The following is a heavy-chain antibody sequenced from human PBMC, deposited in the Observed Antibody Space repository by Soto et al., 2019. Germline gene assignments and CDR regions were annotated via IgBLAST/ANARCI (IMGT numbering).Heavy chain of an antibody. CDR3: ARPDSSGYADAFDI. J-gene: IGHJ3*02. CDR1: GFTFSSYS. Sequence: GESLKISCAASGFTFSSYSMNWVRQAPGKGLEWVSSISSSSSYIYYADSVKGRFTISRDNAKNSLYLQMNSLRAEDTAVYYCARPDSSGYADAFDIWGQGTMVTVSS. D-gene: IGHD3-22*01. CDR2: ISSSSSYI. V-gene: IGHV3-21*01.